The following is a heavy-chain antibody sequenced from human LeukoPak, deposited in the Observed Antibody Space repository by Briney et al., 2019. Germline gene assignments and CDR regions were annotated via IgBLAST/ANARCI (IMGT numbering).Heavy chain of an antibody. J-gene: IGHJ5*02. V-gene: IGHV1-69*13. Sequence: SVKVSCKASGGTFSSYAISWVRQAPGQGLEWMGRIIHIFGTANYAQKFQGRVTITADESTSTAYMELSSLRSEDTAVYYCARDRNIVVVPAARVDWFDPWGQGTLVTVSS. CDR1: GGTFSSYA. CDR2: IIHIFGTA. CDR3: ARDRNIVVVPAARVDWFDP. D-gene: IGHD2-2*01.